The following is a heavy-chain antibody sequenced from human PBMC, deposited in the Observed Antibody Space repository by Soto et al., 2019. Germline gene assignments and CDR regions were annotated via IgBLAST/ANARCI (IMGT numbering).Heavy chain of an antibody. CDR3: ARDRVVVPAAIVDYYGMDV. Sequence: GASVKVSCKASGYTFTSYGISWVRQAPGQGLEWMGWISAYNGNTNYAQKLQGRVTMTTDTSTSTAYMELRSLRSDDTAVYYCARDRVVVPAAIVDYYGMDVWGQGTTVTVSS. V-gene: IGHV1-18*01. J-gene: IGHJ6*02. D-gene: IGHD2-2*02. CDR1: GYTFTSYG. CDR2: ISAYNGNT.